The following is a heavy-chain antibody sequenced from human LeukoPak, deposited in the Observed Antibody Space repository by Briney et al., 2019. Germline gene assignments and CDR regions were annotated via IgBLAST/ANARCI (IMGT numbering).Heavy chain of an antibody. CDR2: MNPNSGNT. Sequence: ASVKVSCKASGYTFTSYDINWVRQATGLGLEWMGWMNPNSGNTGYAQKFQGRVTMTRNTSISTAYMELSSLRSEDTAVYYCARVMVTTSAFDIWGQGTMVTVSS. V-gene: IGHV1-8*01. J-gene: IGHJ3*02. CDR1: GYTFTSYD. CDR3: ARVMVTTSAFDI. D-gene: IGHD4-17*01.